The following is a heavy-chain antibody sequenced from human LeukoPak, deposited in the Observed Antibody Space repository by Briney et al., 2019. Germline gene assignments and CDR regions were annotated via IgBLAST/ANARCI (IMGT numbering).Heavy chain of an antibody. D-gene: IGHD2-15*01. V-gene: IGHV4-59*01. CDR1: SGSLSIYY. J-gene: IGHJ5*02. Sequence: SETLSLTCTVSSGSLSIYYWSWIRHPPGEGLEWIGYIYYSGSHNYHTSLKSRVPISEEPPKNQSSWKRSSLTAADPAVYSCARRDSGGYYNWFDPWGQGTLVTVSS. CDR2: IYYSGSH. CDR3: ARRDSGGYYNWFDP.